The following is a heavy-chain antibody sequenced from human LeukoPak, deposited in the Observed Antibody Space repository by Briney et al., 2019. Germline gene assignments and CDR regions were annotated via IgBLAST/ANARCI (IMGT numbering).Heavy chain of an antibody. V-gene: IGHV4-4*07. J-gene: IGHJ6*03. Sequence: SETLSLTCTVSGGSISSYYWSWIRQPAGKGLEWIGRIYTSGSTNYNPSPKSRVTMSVDTSKNQFSLKLSSVTAADTAVYYCARVPVDCSGGSCSDYYYYYMDVWGKGTTVTVSS. CDR1: GGSISSYY. D-gene: IGHD2-15*01. CDR3: ARVPVDCSGGSCSDYYYYYMDV. CDR2: IYTSGST.